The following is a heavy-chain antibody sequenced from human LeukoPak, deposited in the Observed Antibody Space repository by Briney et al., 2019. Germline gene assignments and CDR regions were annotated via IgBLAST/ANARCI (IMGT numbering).Heavy chain of an antibody. CDR3: ARDRISTSPFDY. V-gene: IGHV1-69*04. Sequence: SVKVSCKASGGTFSIYAISWVRQAPGQGLEWMGRIIPILGIANYAQKFQGRVTITADKSTSTAYMELSSLRSEDTAVYYCARDRISTSPFDYWAQTPLVTVSS. J-gene: IGHJ4*02. D-gene: IGHD2-21*01. CDR1: GGTFSIYA. CDR2: IIPILGIA.